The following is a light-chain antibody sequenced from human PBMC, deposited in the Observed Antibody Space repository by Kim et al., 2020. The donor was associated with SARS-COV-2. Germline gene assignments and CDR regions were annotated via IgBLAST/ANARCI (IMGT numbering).Light chain of an antibody. J-gene: IGLJ3*02. CDR1: NSNIGGNL. Sequence: GQRITISFSGSNSNIGGNLVSWYRQLPGTAPKVVLYGYNKRPPGVPDRISGSTSGTAASLAISGLRSEDDGDYYCATWDDRLNSPVFGGGTQLTVL. CDR2: GYN. CDR3: ATWDDRLNSPV. V-gene: IGLV1-44*01.